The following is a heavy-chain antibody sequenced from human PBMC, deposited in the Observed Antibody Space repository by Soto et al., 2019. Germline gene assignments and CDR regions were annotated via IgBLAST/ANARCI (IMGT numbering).Heavy chain of an antibody. D-gene: IGHD3-9*01. V-gene: IGHV1-18*04. CDR2: ISAYNGNT. CDR1: GYTFTSYG. CDR3: ARDYYDILTGYYPMDY. Sequence: ASVKVSCKASGYTFTSYGISWVRQAPGQGLEWMGWISAYNGNTNYAQKLQGRVTMTTDTSTSTAYMELRSLRSDDTAVYYCARDYYDILTGYYPMDYWGQGTLVTVSS. J-gene: IGHJ4*02.